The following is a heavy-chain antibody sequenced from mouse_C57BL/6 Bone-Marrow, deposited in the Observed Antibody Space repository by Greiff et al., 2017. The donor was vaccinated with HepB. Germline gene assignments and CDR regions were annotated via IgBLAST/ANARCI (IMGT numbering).Heavy chain of an antibody. J-gene: IGHJ2*01. CDR2: INPNNGGT. Sequence: VQLQQSGPELVKPGASVKISCKASGYTFTDYYMNWVKQSPGKSLEWIGDINPNNGGTSYNQKFKGKAKLTVDKSSSTAYMELRSLTSEDSAVYYYARGDFDYWGQGTTLTVSS. V-gene: IGHV1-26*01. CDR1: GYTFTDYY. CDR3: ARGDFDY.